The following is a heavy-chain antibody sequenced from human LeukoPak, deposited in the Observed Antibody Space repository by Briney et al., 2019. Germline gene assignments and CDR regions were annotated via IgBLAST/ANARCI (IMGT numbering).Heavy chain of an antibody. CDR3: ARASVLAAGSDY. D-gene: IGHD6-13*01. V-gene: IGHV1-2*02. J-gene: IGHJ4*02. Sequence: ASVKVSXKASGYTFTGYYMHWVRQAPGQGLEWMGWINPNSGGTNYAQKFQGRVTMTRDTSISTAYMELSRLRSGDTAVYYCARASVLAAGSDYWGQGTLVTVSS. CDR2: INPNSGGT. CDR1: GYTFTGYY.